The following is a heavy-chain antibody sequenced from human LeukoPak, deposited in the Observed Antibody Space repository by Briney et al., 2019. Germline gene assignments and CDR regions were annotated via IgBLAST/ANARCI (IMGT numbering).Heavy chain of an antibody. D-gene: IGHD3-3*01. Sequence: SETLSLTCTVSGGSISSSSYSWGWIRQPPGKGLEWIGYIYYSGSTNYNPSLKSRVTISVDTSKNQFSLKLSSVTAADTAVYYCARATYYDFWSGYYFDYWGRGTLVTVSS. V-gene: IGHV4-61*05. CDR1: GGSISSSSYS. CDR2: IYYSGST. CDR3: ARATYYDFWSGYYFDY. J-gene: IGHJ4*02.